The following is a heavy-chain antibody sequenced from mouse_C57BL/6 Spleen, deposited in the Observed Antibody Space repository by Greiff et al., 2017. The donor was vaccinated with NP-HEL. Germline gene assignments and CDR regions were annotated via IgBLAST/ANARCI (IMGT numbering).Heavy chain of an antibody. Sequence: QVQLQQSGAELMKPGASVKLSCKASGYTFTGYWIAWVKQRPGHGLEWIGAIFPGSGSTNYTEKFKGKATFTADTSTNTAYMQLSSLTAEDSAIYYCARCTGYCAMDYWGQGTSVTVSS. CDR2: IFPGSGST. CDR1: GYTFTGYW. V-gene: IGHV1-9*01. J-gene: IGHJ4*01. CDR3: ARCTGYCAMDY.